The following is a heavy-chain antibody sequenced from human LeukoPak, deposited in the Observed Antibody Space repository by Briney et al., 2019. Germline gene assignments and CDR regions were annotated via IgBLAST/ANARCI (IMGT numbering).Heavy chain of an antibody. Sequence: SETLSLTCTVSGGSISSYYWSWIRQPAGKGLEWIGRIYTSGTTDYNPSLKSRVTMSVDTSKNQFSLRLSSVTAADTAVYFCARDLVGYCSTTGCYGAAFDIWGQGTMVTVP. CDR3: ARDLVGYCSTTGCYGAAFDI. D-gene: IGHD2-2*03. CDR1: GGSISSYY. J-gene: IGHJ3*02. CDR2: IYTSGTT. V-gene: IGHV4-4*07.